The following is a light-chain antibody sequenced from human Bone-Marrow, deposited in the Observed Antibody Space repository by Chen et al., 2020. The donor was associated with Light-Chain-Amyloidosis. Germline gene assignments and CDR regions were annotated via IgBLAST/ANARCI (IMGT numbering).Light chain of an antibody. CDR2: EDD. J-gene: IGLJ3*02. V-gene: IGLV6-57*01. Sequence: FMPTQPHSVSESPGQTVIISCTRSSGSIATNYVQWYQQRPGSSPTTVIYEDDPRPSGVPDRFSGSIDRSSNAASLTISGLKTEDEADYYCQSYQGSSQGVFGGGTKLTVL. CDR3: QSYQGSSQGV. CDR1: SGSIATNY.